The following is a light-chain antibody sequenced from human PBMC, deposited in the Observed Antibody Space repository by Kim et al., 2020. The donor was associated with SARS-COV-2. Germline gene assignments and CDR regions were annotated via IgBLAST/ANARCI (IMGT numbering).Light chain of an antibody. CDR3: QAWDSSTWV. CDR1: KLGDKY. CDR2: QDS. V-gene: IGLV3-1*01. Sequence: VSPGQTASITCSGDKLGDKYACWYQQKPGQSPVLVIYQDSKRHSGIPERFSGSNSGNTATLTISGTQAMDEADYYCQAWDSSTWVFGGGTQLTVL. J-gene: IGLJ3*02.